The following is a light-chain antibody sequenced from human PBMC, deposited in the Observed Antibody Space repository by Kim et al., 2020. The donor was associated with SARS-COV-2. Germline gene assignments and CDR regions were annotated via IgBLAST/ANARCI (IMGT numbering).Light chain of an antibody. CDR3: QAWDSSTWV. CDR1: KLGDKY. CDR2: QDS. V-gene: IGLV3-1*01. Sequence: VSPGQTASITCSGDKLGDKYACWYQQKPGQSPVLVIYQDSKRHSGIPERFSGSNSGNTATLTISGTQAMDEADYYCQAWDSSTWVFGGGTQLTVL. J-gene: IGLJ3*02.